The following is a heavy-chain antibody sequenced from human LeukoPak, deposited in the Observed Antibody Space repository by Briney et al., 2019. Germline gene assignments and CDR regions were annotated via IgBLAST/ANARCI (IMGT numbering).Heavy chain of an antibody. Sequence: SETLSLTCTVSGYSISSGYLWGWIRQPPGKGLEWIGSIFHSGSTYYNSSVKSRVTISVDTSKNQFSLKLSSVTAADTAVYYCARANYYDSIGYSRGAFDIWGQGTMVTVSS. D-gene: IGHD3-22*01. V-gene: IGHV4-38-2*02. CDR2: IFHSGST. J-gene: IGHJ3*02. CDR1: GYSISSGYL. CDR3: ARANYYDSIGYSRGAFDI.